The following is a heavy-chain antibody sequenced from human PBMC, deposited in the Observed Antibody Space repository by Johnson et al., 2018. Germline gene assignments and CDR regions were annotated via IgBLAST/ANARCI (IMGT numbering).Heavy chain of an antibody. D-gene: IGHD3-22*01. CDR1: GFTFSSYG. J-gene: IGHJ1*01. V-gene: IGHV3-33*03. CDR3: GKPPGGWLGEGAAYFQH. CDR2: IWYDGSNK. Sequence: QVQLQESGGGVVQPGRSLRLSCAASGFTFSSYGMHWVRQAPGKGLEWVAVIWYDGSNKYYADSVRGRFTISRDNAKNSLYLEMNSLRAEDTALYYGGKPPGGWLGEGAAYFQHGGQGTLVTVSS.